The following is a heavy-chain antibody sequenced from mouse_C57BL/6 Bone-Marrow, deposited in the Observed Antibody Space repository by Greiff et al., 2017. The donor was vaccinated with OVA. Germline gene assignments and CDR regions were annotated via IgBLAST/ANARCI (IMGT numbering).Heavy chain of an antibody. D-gene: IGHD2-3*01. CDR2: IWGDGST. CDR3: AEIYDGYYDYAMDY. CDR1: GFSLTSYG. V-gene: IGHV2-3*01. J-gene: IGHJ4*01. Sequence: VMLVESGPGLVAPSQSLSITCTASGFSLTSYGVSWVRQPPGKGLEWLGVIWGDGSTNYHSAPISRLSISKDNSKSQVFLKLNSLQADETATYYCAEIYDGYYDYAMDYWGQGTSVTVSS.